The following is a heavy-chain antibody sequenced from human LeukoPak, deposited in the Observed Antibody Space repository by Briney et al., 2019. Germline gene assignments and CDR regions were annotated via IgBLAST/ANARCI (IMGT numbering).Heavy chain of an antibody. CDR2: INHSGST. J-gene: IGHJ4*02. V-gene: IGHV4-34*01. Sequence: SETLSLTCAVYGGSFSGYYRSWIRQPPGKGLEWIGEINHSGSTNYNPSLKSRVTISVDTSKNQFSLKLSSVTAADTAVYYCARGVLYCGGDCYSNSYPSDYWGQGTLVTVSS. CDR3: ARGVLYCGGDCYSNSYPSDY. D-gene: IGHD2-21*02. CDR1: GGSFSGYY.